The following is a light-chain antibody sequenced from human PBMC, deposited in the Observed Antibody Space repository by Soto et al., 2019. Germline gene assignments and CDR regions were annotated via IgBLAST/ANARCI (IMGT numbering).Light chain of an antibody. CDR3: QQNKEWPGT. CDR2: DAS. CDR1: QSVSRY. J-gene: IGKJ1*01. Sequence: EIVMTQSPATLSVSPGERAAFSSRASQSVSRYLAWYQQKPGQAPRLLIYDASTRATGIPVRFSGSGSGTEFTLTISSLQSEDFGVYYCQQNKEWPGTFGQGTKVDIK. V-gene: IGKV3-15*01.